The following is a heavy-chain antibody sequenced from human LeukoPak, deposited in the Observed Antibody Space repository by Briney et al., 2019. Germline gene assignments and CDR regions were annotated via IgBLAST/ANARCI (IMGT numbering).Heavy chain of an antibody. CDR2: IYYSGST. J-gene: IGHJ3*02. V-gene: IGHV4-31*03. D-gene: IGHD3-22*01. CDR1: GGSISSGGYY. Sequence: PSQTLSLTCTVSGGSISSGGYYWSWIRRHPGKGLEWIGYIYYSGSTYYNPSLKSRVTISVDTSKNQFSLKLSSVTAADTAVYYCARTEYYYDSSGYYGPHAFDIWGQGTMVTVSS. CDR3: ARTEYYYDSSGYYGPHAFDI.